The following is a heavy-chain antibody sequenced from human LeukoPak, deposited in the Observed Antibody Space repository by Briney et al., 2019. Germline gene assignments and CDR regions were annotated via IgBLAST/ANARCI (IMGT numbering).Heavy chain of an antibody. V-gene: IGHV3-30*18. CDR2: VSYDGSSK. CDR3: AKDAYSRSSGSLDY. CDR1: GFTSRSYG. D-gene: IGHD6-6*01. Sequence: PGGSLRLSCAASGFTSRSYGMPWVRQAPGKGLEWVAVVSYDGSSKYYADSVKGRFTISRDNSKNTLYLQMNSLRAEDTAVYYCAKDAYSRSSGSLDYWGQGTLVTVSS. J-gene: IGHJ4*02.